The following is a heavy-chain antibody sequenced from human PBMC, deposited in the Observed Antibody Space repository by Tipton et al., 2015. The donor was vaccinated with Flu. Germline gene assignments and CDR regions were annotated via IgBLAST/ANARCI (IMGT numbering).Heavy chain of an antibody. D-gene: IGHD3-10*02. V-gene: IGHV4-39*01. Sequence: TLSLTCTVSSGSIRSTNYFCAWIRQPPGKRLELIGSIYPSGTTYYNPFLKSRVTISVDTSKSQFSLMLRSVTAADTAVYYCARLSYYDVDLKNFYFDHWGQGALVTVSS. CDR3: ARLSYYDVDLKNFYFDH. J-gene: IGHJ4*02. CDR2: IYPSGTT. CDR1: SGSIRSTNYF.